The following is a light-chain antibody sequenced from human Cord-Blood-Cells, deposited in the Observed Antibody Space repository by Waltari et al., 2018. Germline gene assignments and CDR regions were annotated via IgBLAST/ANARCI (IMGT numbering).Light chain of an antibody. V-gene: IGLV2-14*01. CDR2: EVS. J-gene: IGLJ1*01. Sequence: QSALPQPASVSGSPGQSITISCTGTSSDVGGYNYVPWYQQHPGKAPKLMIYEVSNRPSGVSNRFSGSKSGNTASLTISGLQAEDEADYYCSSYTSSSTYVFGTGTKVTVL. CDR1: SSDVGGYNY. CDR3: SSYTSSSTYV.